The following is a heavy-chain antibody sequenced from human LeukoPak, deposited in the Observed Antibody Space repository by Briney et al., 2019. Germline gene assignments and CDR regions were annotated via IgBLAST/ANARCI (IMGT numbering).Heavy chain of an antibody. CDR2: IFYSGST. V-gene: IGHV4-39*07. J-gene: IGHJ6*03. CDR1: GGSISTSNYY. Sequence: SETLSLTCTVPGGSISTSNYYWGWIRQPPGKGLEWIGNIFYSGSTYYSPSLKSRVTISLDTSRNQFSLKLSSVTAADTAVYYCARLRNSSSWLRRRAYYYYMDVWGKGTTVTISS. CDR3: ARLRNSSSWLRRRAYYYYMDV. D-gene: IGHD6-13*01.